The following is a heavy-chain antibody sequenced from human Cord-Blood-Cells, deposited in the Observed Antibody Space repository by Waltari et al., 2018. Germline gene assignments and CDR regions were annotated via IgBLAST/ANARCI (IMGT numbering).Heavy chain of an antibody. CDR2: ISAYNGNT. CDR3: ARDRKSGYYGSGSYYNDY. Sequence: QVQLVQSGAEVKKPGASVKVSCKASGYTFTSYGISWVRRAPGQGLEWMGWISAYNGNTNYAQKLQGRVTMTTDTSTSTAYMELRSLRSDDTAVYYCARDRKSGYYGSGSYYNDYWGQGTLVTVSS. D-gene: IGHD3-10*01. J-gene: IGHJ4*02. CDR1: GYTFTSYG. V-gene: IGHV1-18*04.